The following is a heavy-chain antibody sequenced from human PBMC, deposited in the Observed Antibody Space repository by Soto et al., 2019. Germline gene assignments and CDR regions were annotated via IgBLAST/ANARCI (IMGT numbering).Heavy chain of an antibody. V-gene: IGHV4-34*01. CDR2: INHSASP. CDR1: GGSFSGYY. J-gene: IGHJ4*02. Sequence: QVQLQQWGAGLLKPSETLSLTCAVYGGSFSGYYWTWIRQPPGTGLEWIGEINHSASPNYNPSLKRRFPISVDTSKNQFSLHRTSVTAADTAVYYCARDKITGVFDYWGQGTLVTVSS. D-gene: IGHD2-8*02. CDR3: ARDKITGVFDY.